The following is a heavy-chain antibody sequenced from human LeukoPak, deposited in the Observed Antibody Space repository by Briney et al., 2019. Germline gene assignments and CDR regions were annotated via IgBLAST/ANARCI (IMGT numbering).Heavy chain of an antibody. V-gene: IGHV4-4*02. Sequence: PSETLSLTCAVSGGSISSSNWWSWVRQPPGKGLEWIGEIYHSGSTNYNPSLKSRVTISVDKSKNQFSLKLSSVTAADTAVYYCAGYYSSGWDIYDYWGQGTLVTVSS. D-gene: IGHD6-19*01. CDR3: AGYYSSGWDIYDY. CDR1: GGSISSSNW. J-gene: IGHJ4*02. CDR2: IYHSGST.